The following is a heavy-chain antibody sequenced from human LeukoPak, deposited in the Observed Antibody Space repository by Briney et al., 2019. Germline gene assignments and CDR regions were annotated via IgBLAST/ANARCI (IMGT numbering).Heavy chain of an antibody. CDR2: IDCNSGGT. J-gene: IGHJ6*03. CDR1: GYTFTDHY. D-gene: IGHD2/OR15-2a*01. CDR3: ARDLVIGISGGFYSYMDV. Sequence: ASVKVSCKAPGYTFTDHYFHWVRQAPGQGLEWMGWIDCNSGGTRYGQNFQGRVALTRDTSINTAYMELSSLKSDDTAVYYCARDLVIGISGGFYSYMDVWGKGTTVTVSS. V-gene: IGHV1-2*02.